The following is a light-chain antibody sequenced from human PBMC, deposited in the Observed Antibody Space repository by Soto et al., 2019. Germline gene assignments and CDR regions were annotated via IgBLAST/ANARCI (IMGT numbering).Light chain of an antibody. J-gene: IGKJ5*01. V-gene: IGKV3D-11*02. CDR1: QSVADN. CDR2: GAS. CDR3: QQRSNWPLLT. Sequence: VMTQSPTTLSVSPGERVTPSCQFSQSVADNLAWFQQKPGQGPRLLIYGASTRATGIPARFSGSGPGTDFTLTISSLEPEDFAVYYCQQRSNWPLLTFGQGTRLE.